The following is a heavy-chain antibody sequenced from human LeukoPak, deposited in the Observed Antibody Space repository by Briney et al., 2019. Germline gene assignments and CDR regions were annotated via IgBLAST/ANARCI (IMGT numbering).Heavy chain of an antibody. CDR1: GGAFNMYA. Sequence: ASVKVSCKASGGAFNMYAISWVRQAPGQGLEWMGGIIPLFGTVNYAQMFQGRVTITADKSTSTAYMELRSLRSEDTAVYYCARSARDYYDSSGYFGDYKYYYYMDVWGKGTTVTVSS. J-gene: IGHJ6*03. V-gene: IGHV1-69*06. D-gene: IGHD3-22*01. CDR2: IIPLFGTV. CDR3: ARSARDYYDSSGYFGDYKYYYYMDV.